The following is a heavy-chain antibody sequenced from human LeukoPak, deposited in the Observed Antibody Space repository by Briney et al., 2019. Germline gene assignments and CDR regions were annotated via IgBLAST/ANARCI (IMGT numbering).Heavy chain of an antibody. J-gene: IGHJ4*02. Sequence: HPGRSLRLSCAVSGFIFSDYGFHWVRQAPGKGLEWVAVTRFDGSIKQYADSVKGRFTISRDDSKNTLYLQMNFLKSEDTAVYYCARWGGTRQYYFDYRGQGTLVTVSS. V-gene: IGHV3-33*01. CDR3: ARWGGTRQYYFDY. D-gene: IGHD1-1*01. CDR1: GFIFSDYG. CDR2: TRFDGSIK.